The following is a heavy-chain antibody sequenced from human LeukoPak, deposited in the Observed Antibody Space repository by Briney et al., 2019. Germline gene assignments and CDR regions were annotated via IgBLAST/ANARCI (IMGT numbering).Heavy chain of an antibody. V-gene: IGHV3-66*01. CDR2: IYSGGST. CDR3: ARDAETYSSGWYGN. Sequence: GGSLSLSCAASGFTVSSNYMSWVRQAPGKGLEWVSVIYSGGSTYYADSVKGRFTISRDNSKNTLYLHMNSLRAEDTAVYYCARDAETYSSGWYGNWGQGTLVTVSS. D-gene: IGHD6-19*01. CDR1: GFTVSSNY. J-gene: IGHJ4*02.